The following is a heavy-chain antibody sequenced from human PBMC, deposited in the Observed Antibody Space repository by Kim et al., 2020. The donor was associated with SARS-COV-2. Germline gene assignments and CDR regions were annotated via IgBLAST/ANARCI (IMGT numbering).Heavy chain of an antibody. J-gene: IGHJ3*02. V-gene: IGHV3-21*01. CDR1: GFTFSSYS. CDR2: ISSSSSYI. D-gene: IGHD2-15*01. Sequence: GGSLRLSCAASGFTFSSYSMNWVRQAPGKGLEWVSSISSSSSYIYYADSVKGRFTISRDNAKNSLYLQMNSLRAEDTAVYYCARDPGWDAFDIWGQGTMVTVSS. CDR3: ARDPGWDAFDI.